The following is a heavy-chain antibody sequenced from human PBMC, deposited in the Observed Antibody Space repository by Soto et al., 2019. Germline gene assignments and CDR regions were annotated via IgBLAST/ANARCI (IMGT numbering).Heavy chain of an antibody. D-gene: IGHD3-3*01. V-gene: IGHV3-53*04. J-gene: IGHJ4*02. CDR1: GFTFSSYA. CDR3: ARVSGGSGYYFDY. Sequence: GGSLRLSCAASGFTFSSYAMSWVRQAPGKGLEWVSAIYSGGSTYYADSVKGRFTISRHNSKNTLYLQMNSLRAEDTAVYYCARVSGGSGYYFDYWGQGTLVTVSS. CDR2: IYSGGST.